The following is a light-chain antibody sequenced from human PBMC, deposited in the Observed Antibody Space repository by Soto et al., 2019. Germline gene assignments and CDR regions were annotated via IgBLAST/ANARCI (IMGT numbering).Light chain of an antibody. CDR1: QSVSSSY. V-gene: IGKV3D-20*02. J-gene: IGKJ5*01. CDR2: DAS. CDR3: QQRSNWPPIT. Sequence: EIMLTQSPGTLSLSPGERATLSCRASQSVSSSYLAWYQQKPGQAPRLLIYDASNRATGIPARFSGGGSGTDFTLTIDNLEPEDFAIYYCQQRSNWPPITFGQGTRLEIK.